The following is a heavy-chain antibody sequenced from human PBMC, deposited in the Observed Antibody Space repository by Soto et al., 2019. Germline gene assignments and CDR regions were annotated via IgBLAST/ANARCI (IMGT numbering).Heavy chain of an antibody. D-gene: IGHD1-7*01. V-gene: IGHV4-59*01. CDR3: ARGARITGTIGMDV. CDR2: IYYSGST. Sequence: SSETMSLTCTAAGGYISSYYWSWIRPTTGKGLEWIGYIYYSGSTNYNPSLKSRVTISVDTSKNQFSLKLSSVTAADTAVYYCARGARITGTIGMDVWGQGTTVTVSS. CDR1: GGYISSYY. J-gene: IGHJ6*02.